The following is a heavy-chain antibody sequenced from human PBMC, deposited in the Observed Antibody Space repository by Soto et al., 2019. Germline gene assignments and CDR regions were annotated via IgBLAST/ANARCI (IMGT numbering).Heavy chain of an antibody. J-gene: IGHJ4*02. Sequence: GASVKVSCKASGYTFTSYAMHWVRQAPGQRLEWMGWINAGNGNTKYSQKFQGRVTITRDTSASTAYMELSSLRSEDTAVYYCAWSFGVVTDFDYWGQGTLVIVSS. CDR1: GYTFTSYA. D-gene: IGHD3-3*01. CDR3: AWSFGVVTDFDY. V-gene: IGHV1-3*01. CDR2: INAGNGNT.